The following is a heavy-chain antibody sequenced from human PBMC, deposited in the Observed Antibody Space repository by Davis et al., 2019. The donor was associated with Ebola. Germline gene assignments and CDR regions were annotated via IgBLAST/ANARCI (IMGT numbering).Heavy chain of an antibody. V-gene: IGHV1-8*02. CDR1: GYTFTSYD. Sequence: ASVKVSCKASGYTFTSYDINWVRQATGQGLEWMGWMNPNSGNTSYAQKFQGRVTMTRDTSTSTVYMELSSLRSEDTAVYYCVGGSVDTAFRAFEIWGQGTMVTVS. J-gene: IGHJ3*02. CDR3: VGGSVDTAFRAFEI. CDR2: MNPNSGNT. D-gene: IGHD5-18*01.